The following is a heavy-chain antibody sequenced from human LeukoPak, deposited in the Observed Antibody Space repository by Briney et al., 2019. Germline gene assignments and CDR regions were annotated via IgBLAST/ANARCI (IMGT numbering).Heavy chain of an antibody. V-gene: IGHV4-39*07. D-gene: IGHD2-15*01. CDR2: INHSGST. CDR3: ARGLSVVVVGANNYGMDV. CDR1: GGSISSGGYY. Sequence: SSETLSLTCTVSGGSISSGGYYWRWIRQPPGKGLEWIGEINHSGSTNYNPSLKSRVTISVDTSKNQFSLKLSSVTAADTAVYYCARGLSVVVVGANNYGMDVWGQGTTVTVSS. J-gene: IGHJ6*02.